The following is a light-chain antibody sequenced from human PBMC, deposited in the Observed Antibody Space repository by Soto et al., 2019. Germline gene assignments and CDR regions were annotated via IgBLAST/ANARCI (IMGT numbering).Light chain of an antibody. V-gene: IGKV3-15*01. CDR2: DAS. CDR1: QGIGST. Sequence: IVMTQSPATLSVSPGERATLSCRASQGIGSTLAWYQQKPGQTPRLLIYDASTRATGIPARFSGIGSGTEFTLIISSLQSEDFGVYYCQHYKTWSLSFGGGTKVEI. J-gene: IGKJ4*01. CDR3: QHYKTWSLS.